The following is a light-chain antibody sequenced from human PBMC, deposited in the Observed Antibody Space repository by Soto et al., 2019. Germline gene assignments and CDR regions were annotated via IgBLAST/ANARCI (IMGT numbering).Light chain of an antibody. CDR3: QQYNNYPWT. CDR2: KAS. Sequence: DIQMTQSPSTLSASVGDRVTISCRASQSISTRLAWYQQKTGKAPKLLIYKASSLESGVPSRCSGSGSGIEVTVLISSRQHDHFLTYYMQQYNNYPWTFGEGTRVEIK. CDR1: QSISTR. V-gene: IGKV1-5*03. J-gene: IGKJ1*01.